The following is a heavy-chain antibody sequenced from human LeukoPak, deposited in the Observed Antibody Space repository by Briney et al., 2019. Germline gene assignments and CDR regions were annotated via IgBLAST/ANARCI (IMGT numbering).Heavy chain of an antibody. CDR1: GGTFSSYA. Sequence: GASVKVSCKASGGTFSSYAISWVRQAPGQGLEWMGGIIPIFGTANYAQKFQGRVTIIADKFTSTAYMELSSLRSEDTAVYYCASEVAARPGYYYMDVWGKGTTVTVSS. J-gene: IGHJ6*03. CDR3: ASEVAARPGYYYMDV. D-gene: IGHD6-6*01. V-gene: IGHV1-69*06. CDR2: IIPIFGTA.